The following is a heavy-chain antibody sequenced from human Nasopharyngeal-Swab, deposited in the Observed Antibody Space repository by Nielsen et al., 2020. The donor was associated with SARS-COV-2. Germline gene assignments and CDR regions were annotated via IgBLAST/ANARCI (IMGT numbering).Heavy chain of an antibody. Sequence: PGKGLEWIGYMSYSGSTNYNPSLKSRVTISLDTSKNQFSLKLNSVTAADTAVYYCARHDYTNYEINYWGQGTLVTVSS. J-gene: IGHJ4*02. CDR2: MSYSGST. D-gene: IGHD4-11*01. V-gene: IGHV4-61*07. CDR3: ARHDYTNYEINY.